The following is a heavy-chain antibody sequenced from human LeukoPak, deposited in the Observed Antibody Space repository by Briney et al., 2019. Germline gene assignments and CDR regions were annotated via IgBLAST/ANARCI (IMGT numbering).Heavy chain of an antibody. J-gene: IGHJ4*02. CDR1: GGSISSSSYY. CDR2: IYYSGST. D-gene: IGHD6-19*01. V-gene: IGHV4-39*07. CDR3: ARVEGIAVAGFVDY. Sequence: SETLSLTCTVSGGSISSSSYYWGWIRQPPGKGLEWIGSIYYSGSTYYNPSLKSRVTISVDTSKNQFSLKLSSVTAADTAVYYCARVEGIAVAGFVDYWGQGTLVTVSS.